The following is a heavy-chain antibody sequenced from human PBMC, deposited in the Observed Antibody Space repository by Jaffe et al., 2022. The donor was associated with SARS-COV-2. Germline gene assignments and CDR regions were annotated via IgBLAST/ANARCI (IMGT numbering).Heavy chain of an antibody. Sequence: QLQLQESGPGLVKPSETLSLTCTVSGGSISSSNCYWGWIRQPPGKGLEWIGSIFYSGSTYYNPSLKSRVTISVDTSKNQFSLKLSSVTAADTAVYYCARHRRYCNGGSCYSFDYWGQGTLVTVSS. CDR1: GGSISSSNCY. CDR2: IFYSGST. V-gene: IGHV4-39*01. J-gene: IGHJ4*02. D-gene: IGHD2-15*01. CDR3: ARHRRYCNGGSCYSFDY.